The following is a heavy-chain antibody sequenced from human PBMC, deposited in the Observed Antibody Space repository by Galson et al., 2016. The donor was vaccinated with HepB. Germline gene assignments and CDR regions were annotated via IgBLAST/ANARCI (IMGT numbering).Heavy chain of an antibody. D-gene: IGHD3-10*01. CDR1: GFTFRHYG. V-gene: IGHV3-30*18. CDR3: AKVEGGSSHYYYYYYGMDV. CDR2: ISYDGINK. J-gene: IGHJ6*02. Sequence: SLRLSCAASGFTFRHYGMHWVRQAPGKGLEWVAVISYDGINKYYGDSVKGRFTISRDNSKNTLHLQMNSLRGEDTAVYYCAKVEGGSSHYYYYYYGMDVWGQGTTVTVSS.